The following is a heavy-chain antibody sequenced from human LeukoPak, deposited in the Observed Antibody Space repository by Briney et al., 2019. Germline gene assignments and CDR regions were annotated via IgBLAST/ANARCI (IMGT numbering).Heavy chain of an antibody. J-gene: IGHJ4*02. Sequence: SETLSPTCAVYGGSLSGYYWSWVRQPPGKGLEWIGEINHSGSTNYNPSLKSRVTISVDTSKNQFSLKLSSVTAADTAVYYCARVNPGVRYFRYWAQGTLVTVSS. D-gene: IGHD3-9*01. CDR2: INHSGST. CDR3: ARVNPGVRYFRY. CDR1: GGSLSGYY. V-gene: IGHV4-34*01.